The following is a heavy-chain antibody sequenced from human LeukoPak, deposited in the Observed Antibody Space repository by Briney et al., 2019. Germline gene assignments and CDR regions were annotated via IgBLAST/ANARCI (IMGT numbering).Heavy chain of an antibody. Sequence: PSETLSLTCTVSGGSISSYYWSWIRQPPGKGLEWIGYIYYSGSTNYNPSLKSRVTISVDTSKNQFSLKLSSVTATDTAVYCCAREGYSSSWYSEGAFDIWGQGTMVTVSS. D-gene: IGHD6-13*01. CDR1: GGSISSYY. CDR2: IYYSGST. CDR3: AREGYSSSWYSEGAFDI. V-gene: IGHV4-59*01. J-gene: IGHJ3*02.